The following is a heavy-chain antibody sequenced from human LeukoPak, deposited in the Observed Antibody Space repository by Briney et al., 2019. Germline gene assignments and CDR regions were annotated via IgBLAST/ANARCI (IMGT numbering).Heavy chain of an antibody. V-gene: IGHV1-8*01. CDR1: GYTFTSYD. Sequence: ASVKVSCKASGYTFTSYDINWVRQATGQGLEWMGWMNPNSGNTGYAQKFQGRVTMTRDTSISTAYMELSRLRSDDTAVYYCARVNFWSGMDYYGMDVWGQGTTVTVSS. CDR2: MNPNSGNT. J-gene: IGHJ6*02. CDR3: ARVNFWSGMDYYGMDV. D-gene: IGHD3-3*01.